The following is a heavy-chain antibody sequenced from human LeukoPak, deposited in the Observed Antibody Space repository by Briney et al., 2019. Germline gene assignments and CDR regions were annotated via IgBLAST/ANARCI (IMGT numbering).Heavy chain of an antibody. D-gene: IGHD1-26*01. Sequence: SETLSLTCTVSGGSISSGNHYWSWVRQPPGKGLEWIGYVHDTGTVYYNTSLKSRLTITVDTSKNQFSLKLSSVIAADTAVYYCARLSGSLNWFDASSQGSLVTVYS. CDR3: ARLSGSLNWFDA. CDR2: VHDTGTV. J-gene: IGHJ5*02. CDR1: GGSISSGNHY. V-gene: IGHV4-30-4*01.